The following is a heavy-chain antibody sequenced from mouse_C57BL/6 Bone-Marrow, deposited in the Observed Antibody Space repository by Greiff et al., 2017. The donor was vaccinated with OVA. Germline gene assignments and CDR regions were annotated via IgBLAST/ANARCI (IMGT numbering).Heavy chain of an antibody. CDR1: GYTFTDYY. D-gene: IGHD1-1*01. CDR2: INPYNGGT. Sequence: EVQLQQSGPVLVKPGASVKMSCKASGYTFTDYYMNWVKQSHGKSLEWIGVINPYNGGTSYNQKFKGKATLTVDKSSSTAYMELNSLTSEDSAVYYCARDYYGSSGGVDYWGQGTTLTVSS. J-gene: IGHJ2*01. CDR3: ARDYYGSSGGVDY. V-gene: IGHV1-19*01.